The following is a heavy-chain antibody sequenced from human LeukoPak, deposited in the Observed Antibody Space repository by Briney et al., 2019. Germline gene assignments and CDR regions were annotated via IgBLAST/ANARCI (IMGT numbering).Heavy chain of an antibody. CDR2: ISSGSTI. J-gene: IGHJ3*02. Sequence: PGGSLRLSCAASGFTFSSYEMNWVRQAPGKGLEWVSYISSGSTIYDADSVKGRFTISRDNAKNSLYLQMNSLRAEDTAVYYCARDLGYCSSTSCWNAFDMWGQGTMVTVSS. CDR3: ARDLGYCSSTSCWNAFDM. CDR1: GFTFSSYE. D-gene: IGHD2-2*01. V-gene: IGHV3-48*03.